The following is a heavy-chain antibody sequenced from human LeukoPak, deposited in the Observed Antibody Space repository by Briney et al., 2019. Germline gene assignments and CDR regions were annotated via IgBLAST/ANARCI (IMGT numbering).Heavy chain of an antibody. CDR2: FDPEDGET. J-gene: IGHJ4*02. V-gene: IGHV1-24*01. CDR1: GYTLTELS. CDR3: AREDLHSGSYRSHFDY. D-gene: IGHD1-26*01. Sequence: ASVKVSCKVSGYTLTELSMHWVRQAPGKGLEWMGGFDPEDGETIYAQKFQGRVTMTEDTSTDTAYMELSSLRSEDTAVYYCAREDLHSGSYRSHFDYWGQGTLVTVSS.